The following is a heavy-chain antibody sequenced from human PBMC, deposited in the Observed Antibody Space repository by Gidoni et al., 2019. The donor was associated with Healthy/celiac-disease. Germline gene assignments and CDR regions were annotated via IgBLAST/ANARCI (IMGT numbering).Heavy chain of an antibody. CDR1: GFPFSSYS. J-gene: IGHJ3*02. Sequence: EVQLVESGGGLVKPGGSLRLSCAASGFPFSSYSMNWVRQAPGKGLEWVSSISSSSSYIYYADSVKGRFTISRDNAKNSLYLQMNSLRAEDTAVYYCATAYSGSYYDAFDIWGQGTMVTVSS. CDR3: ATAYSGSYYDAFDI. D-gene: IGHD1-26*01. V-gene: IGHV3-21*01. CDR2: ISSSSSYI.